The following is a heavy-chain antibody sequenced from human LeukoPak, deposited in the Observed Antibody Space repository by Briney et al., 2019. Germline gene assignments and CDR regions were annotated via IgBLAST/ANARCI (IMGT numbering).Heavy chain of an antibody. CDR3: AAGYCSGGSCYFPGFDY. Sequence: ASVKVSCKASGYTFTGYYMHWMRQAPGQGLEWMGWINPNSGGTNYAQKFQGRVTMTRDTSISTAYMELSRLRSDDTAVYYCAAGYCSGGSCYFPGFDYWGQGTLVTVSS. V-gene: IGHV1-2*02. D-gene: IGHD2-15*01. CDR2: INPNSGGT. J-gene: IGHJ4*02. CDR1: GYTFTGYY.